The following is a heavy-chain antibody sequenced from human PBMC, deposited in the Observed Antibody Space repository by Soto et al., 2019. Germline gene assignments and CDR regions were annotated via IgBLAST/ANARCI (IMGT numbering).Heavy chain of an antibody. Sequence: PGGSLRLSCVVSGFTFSSSWMHWVRQGPGKGLVWDSRMNPDGSAINYADSMKGRFTVSRDNAKNSVYLDMNSLSAEDTAVYYCARESEDLTSNFDYWGQGTLVTVSS. V-gene: IGHV3-74*01. CDR1: GFTFSSSW. CDR2: MNPDGSAI. J-gene: IGHJ4*02. CDR3: ARESEDLTSNFDY.